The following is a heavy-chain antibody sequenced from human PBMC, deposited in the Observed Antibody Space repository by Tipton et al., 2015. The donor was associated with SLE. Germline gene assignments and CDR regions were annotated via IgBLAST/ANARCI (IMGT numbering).Heavy chain of an antibody. CDR3: ARSPTYYYDSSGYYPRAFDI. CDR2: IIPILGIA. J-gene: IGHJ3*02. Sequence: QLVQSGAEVKKPGSSVKVSCKASGGTFSSYTISWVRQAPGQGLEWMGRIIPILGIANYAQKLQGRVTMTTDTSTSTAYMELRSLRSDDTAVYYCARSPTYYYDSSGYYPRAFDIWGQGTMVTVSS. V-gene: IGHV1-69*09. CDR1: GGTFSSYT. D-gene: IGHD3-22*01.